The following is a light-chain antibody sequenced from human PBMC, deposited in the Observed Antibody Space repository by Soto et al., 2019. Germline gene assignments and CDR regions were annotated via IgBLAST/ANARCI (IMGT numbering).Light chain of an antibody. Sequence: QSVLTQTPSVSGAPGQRVTISCTGRSSNIGAGYDVHWYQHLPGTAPKLLIYGTTNRPSGVPDRFSGSKSDISASLAITGLQAEDEADYYCHSHDSSLSASVFGAGTKVTVL. CDR2: GTT. CDR1: SSNIGAGYD. CDR3: HSHDSSLSASV. V-gene: IGLV1-40*01. J-gene: IGLJ1*01.